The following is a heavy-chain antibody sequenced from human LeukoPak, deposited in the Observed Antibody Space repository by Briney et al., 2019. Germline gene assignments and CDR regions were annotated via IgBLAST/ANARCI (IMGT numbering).Heavy chain of an antibody. CDR1: GFTFSSYW. CDR3: ANSQSPYYFDY. CDR2: IKQDGSEK. V-gene: IGHV3-7*01. J-gene: IGHJ4*02. Sequence: GGSLRLSCAASGFTFSSYWMSWVRQAPGTGLEWVANIKQDGSEKYYVDSVKGRFTISRDNAKNSLYLQMNSLRAEDTAVYYCANSQSPYYFDYWGQGTLVTVSS.